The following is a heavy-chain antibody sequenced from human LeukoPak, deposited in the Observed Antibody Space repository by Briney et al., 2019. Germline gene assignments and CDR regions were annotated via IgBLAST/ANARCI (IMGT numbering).Heavy chain of an antibody. D-gene: IGHD3-16*01. J-gene: IGHJ4*02. Sequence: SETLSHTCTVPGGSISGSSWNWIRQPPGKVLEWIGRIYTSGSTNHNPSLMSRLTMSVDTSKNQISLTLNSVTAADTAVYFCARGGSYVPYWGQGTLVTVSS. CDR3: ARGGSYVPY. V-gene: IGHV4-4*07. CDR2: IYTSGST. CDR1: GGSISGSS.